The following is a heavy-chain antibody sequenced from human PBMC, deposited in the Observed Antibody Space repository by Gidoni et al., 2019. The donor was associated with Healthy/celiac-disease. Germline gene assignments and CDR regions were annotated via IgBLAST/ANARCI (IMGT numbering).Heavy chain of an antibody. CDR1: GFTFSSYE. V-gene: IGHV3-48*03. J-gene: IGHJ3*02. CDR3: ARGRVETHAFDI. CDR2: ISSSGSTI. Sequence: EVQLVESGGGLVQPGGSLRLSCAASGFTFSSYEMNWVRQAPGKGLEWVSYISSSGSTIYYADSVKGRFTISRDNAKNSLYLQMNSLRAEDTAVYYCARGRVETHAFDIWGQGTMVTVSS.